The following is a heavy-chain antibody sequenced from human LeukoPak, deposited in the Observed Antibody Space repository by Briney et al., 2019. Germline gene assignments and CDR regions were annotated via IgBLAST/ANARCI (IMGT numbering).Heavy chain of an antibody. Sequence: PPETLSLTCTVSGGSISSYYWSWIRQPPGKGLEWIGYIYYSGSTNYNPSLKSRVTISVDTSKNQFSLKLSSVTAADTAVYYCARLGRGYYGMDVRGQGTTVTVSS. CDR3: ARLGRGYYGMDV. CDR1: GGSISSYY. J-gene: IGHJ6*02. D-gene: IGHD3-10*01. V-gene: IGHV4-59*08. CDR2: IYYSGST.